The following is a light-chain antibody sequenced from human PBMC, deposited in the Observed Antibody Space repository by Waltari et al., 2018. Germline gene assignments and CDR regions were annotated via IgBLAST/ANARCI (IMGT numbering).Light chain of an antibody. V-gene: IGKV3-15*01. Sequence: EIVMTQSPATLSVSPGARAPPPCRASPSVSSNLAWYQQKPGQAPRLLIYGASTRATGIPARFSGSGSGTEFTLTISSMQSEDFAVYYCQQYNNWPPLFTFGPGTKVDIK. CDR3: QQYNNWPPLFT. CDR2: GAS. J-gene: IGKJ3*01. CDR1: PSVSSN.